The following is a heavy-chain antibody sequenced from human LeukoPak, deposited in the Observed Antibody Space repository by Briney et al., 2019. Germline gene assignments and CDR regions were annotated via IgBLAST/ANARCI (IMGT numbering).Heavy chain of an antibody. V-gene: IGHV4-39*01. J-gene: IGHJ1*01. CDR3: ASLYGDYPPEYFQH. D-gene: IGHD4-17*01. CDR1: GGSFSGYY. Sequence: SETLSLTCAVYGGSFSGYYWGWIRQPPGKGLEWIGSIYYSGSTYYNPSLKSRVTISVDTSKNQFSLKLSSVTAADTAVYYCASLYGDYPPEYFQHWGQGTLVTVSS. CDR2: IYYSGST.